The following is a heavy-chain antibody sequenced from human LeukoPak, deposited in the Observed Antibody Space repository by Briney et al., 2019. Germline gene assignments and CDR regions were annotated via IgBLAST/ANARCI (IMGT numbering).Heavy chain of an antibody. J-gene: IGHJ4*02. V-gene: IGHV3-23*01. CDR3: AVAPDYRIKYYFDY. D-gene: IGHD4-11*01. Sequence: PGGSLRLSCAAPGFTFSNYGMRWVRQAPGKGLEWVSSISYNGGSTDYADSVQGRLTISRDNSKNTLYLQMNSLRAEDTAVYYCAVAPDYRIKYYFDYWGQGTLVTVSS. CDR2: ISYNGGST. CDR1: GFTFSNYG.